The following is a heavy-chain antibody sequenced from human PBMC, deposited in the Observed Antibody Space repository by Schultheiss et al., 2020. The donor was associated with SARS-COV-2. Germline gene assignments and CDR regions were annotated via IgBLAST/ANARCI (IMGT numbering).Heavy chain of an antibody. J-gene: IGHJ5*02. CDR3: VGGGDDDYGDYEASWFDP. CDR1: GYSISNGYY. V-gene: IGHV4-4*07. D-gene: IGHD4-17*01. Sequence: SETLSLTCTVSGYSISNGYYWSWIRQPAGKGLEWIGRIYTSGSTNYNPSLKSRVTISVDTSKNQLSLQLNSVTPEDTAVYYCVGGGDDDYGDYEASWFDPWGQGTLVTVSS. CDR2: IYTSGST.